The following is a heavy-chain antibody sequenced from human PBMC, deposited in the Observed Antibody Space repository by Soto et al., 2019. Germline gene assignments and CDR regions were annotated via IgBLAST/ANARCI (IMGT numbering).Heavy chain of an antibody. Sequence: PSETLSLTCTVSGGSTSSYYWSWIRQPPGKGLEWIGYIYYSGSTNYNPSLKSRVTISVDTSKNQFSLKLSSVTAADTAVYYCARDGSSGGQFDYCGQGTLVIVSS. CDR3: ARDGSSGGQFDY. J-gene: IGHJ4*02. V-gene: IGHV4-59*01. CDR1: GGSTSSYY. D-gene: IGHD1-26*01. CDR2: IYYSGST.